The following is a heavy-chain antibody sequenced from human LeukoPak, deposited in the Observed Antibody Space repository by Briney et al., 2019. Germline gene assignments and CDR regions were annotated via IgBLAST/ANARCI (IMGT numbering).Heavy chain of an antibody. V-gene: IGHV1-69*05. Sequence: PGASVKVFCKASGGTFSSYAISWVRQAPGQGLEWMGGIIPIFGTANYAQKFQGRVTITTDESTSTAYMELSSLRSEDTAVYYCARDLSSSSEVFWFDPWGQGTLVTVSS. CDR1: GGTFSSYA. CDR2: IIPIFGTA. D-gene: IGHD6-6*01. J-gene: IGHJ5*02. CDR3: ARDLSSSSEVFWFDP.